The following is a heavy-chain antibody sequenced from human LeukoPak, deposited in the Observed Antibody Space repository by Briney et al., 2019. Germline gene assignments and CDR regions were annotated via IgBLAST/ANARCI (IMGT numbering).Heavy chain of an antibody. CDR2: FSYGGNT. J-gene: IGHJ4*02. D-gene: IGHD6-13*01. Sequence: SETLSLTCTVSGGSISSSDYFWAWIRQPPGKGLEWIGSFSYGGNTYYNPSLRSRVTMSVDTSKNQFSLKLSSVTAADTAVYYCARGKYSSSWYFDYWGQGTLVTVSS. V-gene: IGHV4-39*01. CDR1: GGSISSSDYF. CDR3: ARGKYSSSWYFDY.